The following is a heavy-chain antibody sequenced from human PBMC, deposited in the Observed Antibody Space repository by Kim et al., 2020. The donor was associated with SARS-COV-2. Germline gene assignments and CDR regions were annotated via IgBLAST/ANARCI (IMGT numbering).Heavy chain of an antibody. Sequence: GGSLRLSCAASGFTFSDYYMSWIRQAPGKGLEWVSYISSSSSYTNYADSVKGRFTISRDNAKNSLYLQMNSLRAEDTAVYYCARAEEGGYGHYFDYWGQGTLVTVSS. D-gene: IGHD5-12*01. V-gene: IGHV3-11*03. J-gene: IGHJ4*02. CDR1: GFTFSDYY. CDR2: ISSSSSYT. CDR3: ARAEEGGYGHYFDY.